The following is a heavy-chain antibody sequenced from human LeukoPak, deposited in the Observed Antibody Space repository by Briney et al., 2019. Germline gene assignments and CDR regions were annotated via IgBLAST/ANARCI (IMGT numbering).Heavy chain of an antibody. CDR2: ITASARTT. J-gene: IGHJ4*02. CDR3: AKDGFVATRHFDY. D-gene: IGHD5-12*01. CDR1: GFNFRDYG. Sequence: GGSLRLSCEASGFNFRDYGMNWVRQAPGKGLEWVSGITASARTTYYADSVKGRFTISRDNSKNTLYLQMNSLRAEDTAVYYCAKDGFVATRHFDYWGQGTLVTVSS. V-gene: IGHV3-23*01.